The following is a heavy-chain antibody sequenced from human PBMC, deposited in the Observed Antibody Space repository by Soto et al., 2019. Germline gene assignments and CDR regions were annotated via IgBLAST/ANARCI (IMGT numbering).Heavy chain of an antibody. CDR2: ISYDGSNK. V-gene: IGHV3-30*18. CDR3: AKGDYGSGSYSPPGRP. J-gene: IGHJ5*02. CDR1: GFTFSSYG. D-gene: IGHD3-10*01. Sequence: HPGGSLRLSCAASGFTFSSYGMHWVRQAPGKGLEWVAVISYDGSNKYYADSVKGRFTISRDNSKNTLYLQMNSLRAEDTAVYYCAKGDYGSGSYSPPGRPWGQGTLVTVSS.